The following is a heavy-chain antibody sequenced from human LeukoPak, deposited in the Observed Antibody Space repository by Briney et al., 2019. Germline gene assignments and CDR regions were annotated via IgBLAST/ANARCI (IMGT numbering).Heavy chain of an antibody. Sequence: GGSLRLSCAASGFTFSTSAMNWVRQAPGKGLEWLQVLSYDGSNKYYADSVKGRFTISRDNSKNTLNLQMNSLRAEDTAVYYCAKDPTHYRVWDYYETIGLSYWGQGTLVTVSS. CDR1: GFTFSTSA. D-gene: IGHD3-22*01. CDR3: AKDPTHYRVWDYYETIGLSY. CDR2: LSYDGSNK. J-gene: IGHJ4*02. V-gene: IGHV3-30*18.